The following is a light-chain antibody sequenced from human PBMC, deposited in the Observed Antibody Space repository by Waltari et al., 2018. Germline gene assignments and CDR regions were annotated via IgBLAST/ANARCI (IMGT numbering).Light chain of an antibody. CDR2: DNS. CDR1: NIGRKS. J-gene: IGLJ2*01. Sequence: SYELTQPPSLSVAPGQTASVHCGGNNIGRKSVHWYQQKPGRAPVLVAYDNSVRPSGIPERFSGSNSGNTATLTINRVEAGDEADYFCQVWDSSTDSVVFGGGTKLAVL. CDR3: QVWDSSTDSVV. V-gene: IGLV3-21*02.